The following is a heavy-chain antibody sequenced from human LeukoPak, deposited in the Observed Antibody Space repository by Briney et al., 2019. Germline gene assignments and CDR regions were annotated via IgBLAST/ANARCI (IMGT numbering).Heavy chain of an antibody. D-gene: IGHD3-10*01. V-gene: IGHV3-48*02. Sequence: GGSLRLSCAASGFTFSSYSMSWVCQAPGKGLEWVSYISSSSSAMYYADSMKGRFTISRDNAKNSLYLQMNNLRDEDTAVYYCARGSGNSFDYWGQGALVTVSS. CDR2: ISSSSSAM. J-gene: IGHJ4*02. CDR3: ARGSGNSFDY. CDR1: GFTFSSYS.